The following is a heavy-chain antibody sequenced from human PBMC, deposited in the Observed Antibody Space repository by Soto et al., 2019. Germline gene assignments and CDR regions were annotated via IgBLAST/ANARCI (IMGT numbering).Heavy chain of an antibody. CDR1: GFSFSTYA. Sequence: GGSLRLSCAASGFSFSTYAVSWVRQAPGKGLEWVSAIRGRGGGTYYADSVRGRFTISRDTSKNTLFLQMNSLRADDTAVYYCAKDQASGQGSFDSWGQGTLVTVSS. J-gene: IGHJ4*02. CDR3: AKDQASGQGSFDS. V-gene: IGHV3-23*01. CDR2: IRGRGGGT.